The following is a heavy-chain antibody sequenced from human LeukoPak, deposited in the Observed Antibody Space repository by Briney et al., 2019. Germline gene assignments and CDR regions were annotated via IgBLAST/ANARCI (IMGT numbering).Heavy chain of an antibody. J-gene: IGHJ4*02. CDR1: GGSISSSSYY. CDR2: IYYSGST. CDR3: ARGGRRGYSGYGWGYFFDY. Sequence: SETLSLTCTVSGGSISSSSYYWGWIRQPPGKGLEWIGSIYYSGSTYYNPSLKSRVTISVDTSKNQFSLKLSSVTAADTAVYYCARGGRRGYSGYGWGYFFDYWGQGTLVTVSS. D-gene: IGHD5-12*01. V-gene: IGHV4-39*07.